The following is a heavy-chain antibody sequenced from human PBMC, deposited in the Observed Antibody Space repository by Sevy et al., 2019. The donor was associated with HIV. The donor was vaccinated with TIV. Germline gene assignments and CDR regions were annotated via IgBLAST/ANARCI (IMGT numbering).Heavy chain of an antibody. CDR2: IYYNGHI. J-gene: IGHJ4*02. D-gene: IGHD3-10*01. V-gene: IGHV4-59*08. Sequence: SETLSLTCTVSGGSITSLYWNWIRQPPAQGLEGVGNIYYNGHINYNPALKSRVTLSLDTSKNQFSLRLSSVTAADTAMYYCAGENAWGRGYSWGQGTLVTVSS. CDR3: AGENAWGRGYS. CDR1: GGSITSLY.